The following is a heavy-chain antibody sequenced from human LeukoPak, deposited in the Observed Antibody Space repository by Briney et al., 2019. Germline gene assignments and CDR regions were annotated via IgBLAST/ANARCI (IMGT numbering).Heavy chain of an antibody. D-gene: IGHD2-15*01. J-gene: IGHJ4*02. CDR2: IWYDGSNK. CDR3: ARDRSGTFDY. V-gene: IGHV3-33*01. CDR1: GFTFSSYD. Sequence: PGGSLRLSCAASGFTFSSYDMHWVHQAPGKGLEWVALIWYDGSNKYYADSVKGRFTISRDNSRNTLYLQMNSLRAEDTAVYYCARDRSGTFDYWGQGTLVTVSS.